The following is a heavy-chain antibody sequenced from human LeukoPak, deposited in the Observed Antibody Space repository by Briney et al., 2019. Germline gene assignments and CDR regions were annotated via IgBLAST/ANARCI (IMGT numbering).Heavy chain of an antibody. CDR3: AKDGAPQQLVTY. J-gene: IGHJ4*02. V-gene: IGHV3-23*01. D-gene: IGHD6-13*01. CDR2: ISGSGGTT. CDR1: GFTFSSYA. Sequence: GGSLRLSCAASGFTFSSYAMTWVRQAPGKGLEWVSVISGSGGTTYYADSVRGRFTISRDNSKNTLYLQMNSLRAEDTAVYYCAKDGAPQQLVTYWGQGTLVAVSS.